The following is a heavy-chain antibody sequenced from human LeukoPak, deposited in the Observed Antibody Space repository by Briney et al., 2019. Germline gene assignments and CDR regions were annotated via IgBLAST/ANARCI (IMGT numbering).Heavy chain of an antibody. V-gene: IGHV3-21*01. CDR1: GFTFSSYS. Sequence: GGSLRLSCAASGFTFSSYSMNWVRQAPGKGLEWVSSISSSSSYIYYADSVKGRFTISRDNAKISLYLQVNSLRAEDTATYYCARDYSSSSFRVMDYYYMDVWGKGTTVTVSS. CDR3: ARDYSSSSFRVMDYYYMDV. J-gene: IGHJ6*03. D-gene: IGHD6-6*01. CDR2: ISSSSSYI.